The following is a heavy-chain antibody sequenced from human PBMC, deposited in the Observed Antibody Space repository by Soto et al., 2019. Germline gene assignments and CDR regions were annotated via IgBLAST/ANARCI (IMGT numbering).Heavy chain of an antibody. J-gene: IGHJ6*02. Sequence: GGSLRLSCAASGFTVSSNYMNWVRQVPGKGLEWVSVIYAAGRTYYADSVRGRFTISRHNSKNTLYLQMNSLRAEDTAVYYCARDVGRGFYYYYAMDVWGQGT. CDR3: ARDVGRGFYYYYAMDV. V-gene: IGHV3-53*04. CDR1: GFTVSSNY. CDR2: IYAAGRT.